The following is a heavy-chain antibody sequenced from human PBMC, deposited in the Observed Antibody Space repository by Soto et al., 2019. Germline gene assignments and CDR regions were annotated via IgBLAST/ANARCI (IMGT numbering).Heavy chain of an antibody. J-gene: IGHJ4*02. CDR1: GFSDSNNY. CDR3: ARGEGSGSNALGQ. Sequence: EVLLEESGGDLVQPGGSLRLSCAASGFSDSNNYMTWVRQVPGKGLEWVSVIQDGGSITYADSVRDRFTISRDSSKNTVFLQMSSLRPEDTAVYFCARGEGSGSNALGQWGQGTLVTVSS. D-gene: IGHD3-10*01. CDR2: IQDGGSI. V-gene: IGHV3-66*01.